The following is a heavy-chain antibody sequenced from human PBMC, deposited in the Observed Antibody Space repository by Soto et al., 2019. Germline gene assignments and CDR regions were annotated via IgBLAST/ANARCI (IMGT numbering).Heavy chain of an antibody. CDR2: IRNKANSYAT. V-gene: IGHV3-73*02. D-gene: IGHD2-15*01. CDR3: ISHSPEDMIRT. Sequence: EVQLVESGGGLVQPGGSLKLSCAASGFTFSGSSVHWVRQASGKGLEWVGRIRNKANSYATAYAASVRGRFTISRDDSKSTAFLQMNSLNTEDTAVYYCISHSPEDMIRTWGQGTLGTVSS. CDR1: GFTFSGSS. J-gene: IGHJ4*02.